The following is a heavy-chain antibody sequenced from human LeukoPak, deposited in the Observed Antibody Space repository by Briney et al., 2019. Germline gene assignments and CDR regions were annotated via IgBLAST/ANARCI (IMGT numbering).Heavy chain of an antibody. V-gene: IGHV3-23*01. CDR2: ISGSGGST. CDR1: GFTFSSYA. J-gene: IGHJ4*02. CDR3: AKDGPVYVYDSSGFANAFDY. Sequence: QPGGSLRLSCAASGFTFSSYAMSWVRQAPGKGLEWVSAISGSGGSTYYADSVKGRFTISRDNSKNTLYLQMNSLRAEDTAVYYCAKDGPVYVYDSSGFANAFDYWGQGTLVTVSS. D-gene: IGHD3-22*01.